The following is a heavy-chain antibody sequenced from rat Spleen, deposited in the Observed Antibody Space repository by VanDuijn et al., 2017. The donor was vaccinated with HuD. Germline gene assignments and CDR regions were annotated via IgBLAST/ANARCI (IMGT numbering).Heavy chain of an antibody. V-gene: IGHV5-31*01. D-gene: IGHD1-2*01. J-gene: IGHJ3*01. CDR3: ATSIAAIPHWFAY. CDR1: GFTFKNYW. CDR2: ITNSGGTI. Sequence: EVQLVESGGGLVQPGRSLKLSCAASGFTFKNYWMTWIRQAPGKGLEWVASITNSGGTIYYSDSVKGRFTISRDNAQNTLYLQMSSLRSEDTATYYCATSIAAIPHWFAYWGQGTLVTVSS.